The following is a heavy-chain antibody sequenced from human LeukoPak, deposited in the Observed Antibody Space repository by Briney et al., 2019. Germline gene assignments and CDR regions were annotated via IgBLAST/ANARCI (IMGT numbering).Heavy chain of an antibody. D-gene: IGHD3-3*01. J-gene: IGHJ5*02. V-gene: IGHV4-59*01. CDR3: ASSTYDFWSGYPNWFDP. Sequence: SETLSLTCTVSGGSISSYYWSWLRQPPGKGLEWIGYIYYSGSTNYNPSLKSRVTISVDTSKNQFSLKLSSVTAADTAVYYCASSTYDFWSGYPNWFDPRGQGTLVTVSS. CDR1: GGSISSYY. CDR2: IYYSGST.